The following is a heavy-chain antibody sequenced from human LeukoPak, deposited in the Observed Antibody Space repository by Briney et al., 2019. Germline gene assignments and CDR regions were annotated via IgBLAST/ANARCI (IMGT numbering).Heavy chain of an antibody. CDR1: GFTFSSYG. J-gene: IGHJ2*01. CDR2: ISYDGSNK. D-gene: IGHD4-17*01. CDR3: AKEVSDYVSYWYFDL. V-gene: IGHV3-30*18. Sequence: GSLRLSCAASGFTFSSYGMHWVRQAPGKGLEWVAVISYDGSNKYYADSVKGRFTISRDNSKNTLYLQMNSLRAEDTAVYYCAKEVSDYVSYWYFDLWGRGTLVTVSS.